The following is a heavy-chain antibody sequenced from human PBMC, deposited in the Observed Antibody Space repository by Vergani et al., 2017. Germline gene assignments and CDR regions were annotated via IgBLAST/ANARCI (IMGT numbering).Heavy chain of an antibody. D-gene: IGHD3-10*01. CDR1: GFTFSSYS. CDR2: ISSSSSYI. V-gene: IGHV3-21*01. CDR3: AREKSLIGDDAFDI. J-gene: IGHJ3*02. Sequence: EVQLVESGGGLVKPGGSLRLSCAASGFTFSSYSMNWVRQAPGKGLEWVSSISSSSSYIYYADSVKGRFTISRDNAKNSLYLQMNSLRAEDTAVYYCAREKSLIGDDAFDIWGQGTMVTVSS.